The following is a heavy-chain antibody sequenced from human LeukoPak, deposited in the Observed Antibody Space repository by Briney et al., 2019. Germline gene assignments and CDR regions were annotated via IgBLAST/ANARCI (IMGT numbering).Heavy chain of an antibody. J-gene: IGHJ5*02. V-gene: IGHV4-59*08. CDR3: ARHGYYYGSGSYYISWFDP. D-gene: IGHD3-10*01. Sequence: SETLSLTCTVSGGSISSYYWSWIRQPPGKGLEWIGYIYYSGSTNYNPSLKSRVTISVDTSQNQFSLKLSSVTAADTAVYYCARHGYYYGSGSYYISWFDPWGQGTLVTVSS. CDR2: IYYSGST. CDR1: GGSISSYY.